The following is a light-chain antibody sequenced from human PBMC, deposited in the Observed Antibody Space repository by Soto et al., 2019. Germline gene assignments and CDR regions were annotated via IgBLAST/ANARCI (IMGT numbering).Light chain of an antibody. V-gene: IGKV3-15*01. CDR1: QSVSYN. CDR2: GAF. J-gene: IGKJ4*01. Sequence: EIVMTQSPATLSVSRGETATLSCRASQSVSYNLAWYQQKPGQGPRLLIYGAFTRATGIPARFSGSGSGTEFTLTISSLQSEDSAVYYCQQYKNWPPLTFGGGTKVEIK. CDR3: QQYKNWPPLT.